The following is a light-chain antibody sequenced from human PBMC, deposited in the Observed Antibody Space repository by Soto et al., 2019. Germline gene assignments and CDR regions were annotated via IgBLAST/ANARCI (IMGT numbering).Light chain of an antibody. CDR2: DAS. J-gene: IGKJ5*01. CDR3: QQRRNWPPIT. CDR1: QSVSSY. V-gene: IGKV3-11*01. Sequence: EIVLTQSPATLSLSPGERATLSCRASQSVSSYLAWYQQKPGQAPRLLIYDASNRATGIPARFSGSGSGTDFTLTISSLEPEDFAVYYCQQRRNWPPITFGQRTRMEIK.